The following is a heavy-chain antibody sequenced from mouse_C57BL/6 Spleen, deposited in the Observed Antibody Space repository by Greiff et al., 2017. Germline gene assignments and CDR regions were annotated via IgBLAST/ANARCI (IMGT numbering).Heavy chain of an antibody. Sequence: QVQLQQPGTELVKPGASVKLSCKASGYTFTSYWMHWVKQRPGQGLEWIGNITPSNGGTNYNEKFMSKATLTVDTSSSTAYMQLSSLTSEDSAVXECARSRYGSRDGDFDVWGKGTTGTVSS. CDR2: ITPSNGGT. V-gene: IGHV1-53*01. D-gene: IGHD1-1*01. J-gene: IGHJ1*03. CDR1: GYTFTSYW. CDR3: ARSRYGSRDGDFDV.